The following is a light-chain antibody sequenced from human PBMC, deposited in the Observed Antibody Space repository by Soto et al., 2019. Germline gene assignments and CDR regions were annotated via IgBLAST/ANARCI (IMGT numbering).Light chain of an antibody. CDR3: QQHGSSPIT. V-gene: IGKV3-15*01. CDR2: GAS. J-gene: IGKJ5*01. Sequence: EIVMTQSPATLSVSPGERATLSCWASQSVYSALAWYEQRPGQVPRLLIYGASTRATTIPARFSGSGSGTEFTLTISRLEPEDFAVYYCQQHGSSPITSGQATRPEIK. CDR1: QSVYSA.